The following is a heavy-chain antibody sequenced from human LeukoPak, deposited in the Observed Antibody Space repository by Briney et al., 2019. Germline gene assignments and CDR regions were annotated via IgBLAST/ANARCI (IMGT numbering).Heavy chain of an antibody. CDR1: AGSISSGGYY. D-gene: IGHD3-9*01. Sequence: PSETLSLTCTVSAGSISSGGYYWRWIRQHPGKGLEWIGYIYYSGSTYYNPSLKSRVTISVDTSKNQFSLKLSSVTAADTAVYYCASLPPSYDILTGYYVGYYFDYWGQGTLVTVSS. J-gene: IGHJ4*02. V-gene: IGHV4-31*03. CDR2: IYYSGST. CDR3: ASLPPSYDILTGYYVGYYFDY.